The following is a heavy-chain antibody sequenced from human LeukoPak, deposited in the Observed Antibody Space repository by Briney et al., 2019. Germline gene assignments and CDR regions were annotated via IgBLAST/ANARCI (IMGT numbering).Heavy chain of an antibody. CDR2: IWYDGSNK. CDR3: ARDDYGSGSGRWVY. V-gene: IGHV3-33*01. D-gene: IGHD3-10*01. J-gene: IGHJ4*02. Sequence: GGSPRLSCAASGFTFSSYGMHWVRQAPGKGLEWVAVIWYDGSNKYYGDSVKGRFTISRDNSKNTLYLQMNSLRAEDTAVYYCARDDYGSGSGRWVYWGQGTLVTVSS. CDR1: GFTFSSYG.